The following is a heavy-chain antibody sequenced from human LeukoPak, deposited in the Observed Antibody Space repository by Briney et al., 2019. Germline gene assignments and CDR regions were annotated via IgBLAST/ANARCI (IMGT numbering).Heavy chain of an antibody. CDR2: IYYSGST. J-gene: IGHJ4*02. CDR3: ARQPRGYCSGGSCFLGYYFDY. CDR1: GGSFSGYY. D-gene: IGHD2-15*01. V-gene: IGHV4-39*01. Sequence: SETLSLTCAVYGGSFSGYYWGWVRQPPGKGLEWIGSIYYSGSTYYNPSLKSRVTISVDTSKNQFSLKLSSVTAADTAVYYCARQPRGYCSGGSCFLGYYFDYWGQGTLVTVSS.